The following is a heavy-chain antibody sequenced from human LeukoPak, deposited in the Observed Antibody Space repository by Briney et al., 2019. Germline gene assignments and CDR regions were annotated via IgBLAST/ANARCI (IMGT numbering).Heavy chain of an antibody. CDR3: AKDPLGYCSGGNCYVDY. CDR2: ISGSGGST. J-gene: IGHJ4*02. V-gene: IGHV3-23*01. Sequence: PGGSLRLSCAASGFTFSSYWMSWVRQAPGTGLEWVSAISGSGGSTYYADSVKGRFTISRDNSKNTLFLQMNSLRAEDTAVYYCAKDPLGYCSGGNCYVDYWGQGTLVTVSS. CDR1: GFTFSSYW. D-gene: IGHD2-15*01.